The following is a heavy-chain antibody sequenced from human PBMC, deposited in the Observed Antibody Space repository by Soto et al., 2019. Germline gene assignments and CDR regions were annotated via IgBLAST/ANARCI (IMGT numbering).Heavy chain of an antibody. D-gene: IGHD3-10*01. CDR1: GDTFNFYS. V-gene: IGHV1-69*02. J-gene: IGHJ4*02. Sequence: QVQLVQSGAEVKRPGSSVKVSCKASGDTFNFYSINWVRQAPGLGLEWMGRVNPIVSMSNYAQKFQGRVTMTAYKSTSTAYMELSSLRSEATAIYYCASSYGSGYRAFDYWGQGALVTVSS. CDR2: VNPIVSMS. CDR3: ASSYGSGYRAFDY.